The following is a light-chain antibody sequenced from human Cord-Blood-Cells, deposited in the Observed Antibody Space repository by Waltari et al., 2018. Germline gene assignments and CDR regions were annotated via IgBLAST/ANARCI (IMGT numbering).Light chain of an antibody. V-gene: IGKV2-28*01. CDR2: LVS. Sequence: DIVMTQSPLSLPVTPGEPASISCRSSQSLLHSNGYNYLDWYLQKPGHSPQLLIYLVSNRASGVPDRFSGSGSGTDFTLKISRVEAEDVGVYYCMQALQTPHFGQGTRLEIK. J-gene: IGKJ5*01. CDR1: QSLLHSNGYNY. CDR3: MQALQTPH.